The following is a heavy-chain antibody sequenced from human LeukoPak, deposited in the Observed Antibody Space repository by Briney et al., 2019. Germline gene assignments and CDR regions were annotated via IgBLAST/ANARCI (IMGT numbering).Heavy chain of an antibody. V-gene: IGHV4-59*01. D-gene: IGHD5-18*01. CDR1: GGSISSYY. Sequence: SETLSLTCTVSGGSISSYYWSWIWQPPGKGLEWIGYIYYSGSTNYNPSLKSRVTISVDTSKNQFSLKLSSVTAADTAVYYCAREGQIQVFDYWGQGTLVTVSS. J-gene: IGHJ4*02. CDR2: IYYSGST. CDR3: AREGQIQVFDY.